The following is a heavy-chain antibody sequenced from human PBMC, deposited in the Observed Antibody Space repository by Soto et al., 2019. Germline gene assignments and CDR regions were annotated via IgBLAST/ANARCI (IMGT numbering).Heavy chain of an antibody. V-gene: IGHV4-39*01. CDR3: ARHYDILTGYYWAWFDP. Sequence: QLQLQESGPGLVKPSETLSLTCTVSGGSISSSSYYWGWIRQPPGKGLEWIGSIYYSGSTYYNPSLKSRVTIYVDTSTNQFSLKLSSVTAADTAVYYCARHYDILTGYYWAWFDPWGQGTLVTVSS. D-gene: IGHD3-9*01. J-gene: IGHJ5*02. CDR1: GGSISSSSYY. CDR2: IYYSGST.